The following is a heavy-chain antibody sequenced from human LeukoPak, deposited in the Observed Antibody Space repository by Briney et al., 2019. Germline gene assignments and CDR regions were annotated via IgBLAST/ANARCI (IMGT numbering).Heavy chain of an antibody. Sequence: GGSLRLSCAASGFTFSSYSMNWVRQAPGKGLEWVSSISSSSSYICYADSVKGRFTISRDNAKNSLYLQMNSLRAEDTAVYYCARDRWSPGGNDYWGQGTLVTVSS. CDR1: GFTFSSYS. CDR3: ARDRWSPGGNDY. V-gene: IGHV3-21*01. CDR2: ISSSSSYI. J-gene: IGHJ4*02. D-gene: IGHD3-16*01.